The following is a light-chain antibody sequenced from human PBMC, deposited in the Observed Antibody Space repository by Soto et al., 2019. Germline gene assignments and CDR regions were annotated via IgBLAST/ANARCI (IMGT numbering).Light chain of an antibody. CDR3: QQYNDRPRT. J-gene: IGKJ1*01. CDR1: QFVRPN. CDR2: GAS. V-gene: IGKV3-15*01. Sequence: ILLTQAPATPSVSPGERATLPCRASQFVRPNVAWYQQRPGQAPRLLIDGASTRAIGVPARFSGRGSGTEFTLTISSLQSEDFAVYYCQQYNDRPRTFGQGTKVDIK.